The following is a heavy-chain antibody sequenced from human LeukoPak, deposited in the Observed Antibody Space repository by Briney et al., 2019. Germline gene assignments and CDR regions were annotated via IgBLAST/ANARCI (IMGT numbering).Heavy chain of an antibody. D-gene: IGHD5-24*01. CDR2: INPNSGGT. CDR3: ARDLAFGEMVTNRGAFKI. CDR1: GYTFIDYY. V-gene: IGHV1-2*02. J-gene: IGHJ3*02. Sequence: ASVTLSFQASGYTFIDYYMHWVRQAPGQGLVWLGWINPNSGGTNYAQKFQGRVTMTRDTSISTAYMELSRLRSDDTAVYYCARDLAFGEMVTNRGAFKIWGQGTMITVSS.